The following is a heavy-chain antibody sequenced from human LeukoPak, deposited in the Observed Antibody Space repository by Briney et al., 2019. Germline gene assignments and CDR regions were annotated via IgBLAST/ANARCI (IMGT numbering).Heavy chain of an antibody. D-gene: IGHD1-26*01. CDR1: GFTFSRYC. V-gene: IGHV3-48*01. Sequence: PGGTLRLSCAASGFTFSRYCIISVSQAPRKELERVSYISSSSSTIYYADSVKGRFTIYRDNAKNSLYLQMNSLRAEDTAVHYCARRGASSHFDYWGQGTLVTVSS. CDR3: ARRGASSHFDY. CDR2: ISSSSSTI. J-gene: IGHJ4*02.